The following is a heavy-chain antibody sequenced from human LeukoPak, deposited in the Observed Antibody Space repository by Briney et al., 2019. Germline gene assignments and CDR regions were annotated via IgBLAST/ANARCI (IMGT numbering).Heavy chain of an antibody. CDR2: IMPNLGTT. J-gene: IGHJ4*02. CDR3: ATTNDGGGYQWGDFFDF. V-gene: IGHV1-69*04. D-gene: IGHD3-22*01. Sequence: GASVKDSCRASGGTSNRHAISWVRQAPGQGLEWMGRIMPNLGTTNRAQNFQDRVTLTADKSTNTAYMELTSLTSDDTAVYYCATTNDGGGYQWGDFFDFWGQGTLVTVSS. CDR1: GGTSNRHA.